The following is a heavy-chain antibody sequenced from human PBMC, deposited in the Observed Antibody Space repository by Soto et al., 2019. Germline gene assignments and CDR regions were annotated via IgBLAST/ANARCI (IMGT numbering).Heavy chain of an antibody. CDR2: ISPFNGHT. V-gene: IGHV1-18*01. Sequence: QVQLVQSGTEVKKPGASVKVSCKTSGYTFINFGIGWVRQAPGQGLEWMGWISPFNGHTHYAQKFQGRVSLTTDTSTSTAFLELRSLTYYDTAFYYCAREPPRATAGLNYFDPWGQGTLVTVSS. CDR3: AREPPRATAGLNYFDP. D-gene: IGHD6-13*01. J-gene: IGHJ5*02. CDR1: GYTFINFG.